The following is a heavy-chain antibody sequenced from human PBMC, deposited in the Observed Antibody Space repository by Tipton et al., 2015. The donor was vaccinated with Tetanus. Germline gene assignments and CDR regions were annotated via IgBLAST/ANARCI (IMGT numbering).Heavy chain of an antibody. CDR2: ISGSGGST. D-gene: IGHD3-16*01. V-gene: IGHV3-23*01. CDR1: GFTFSSYA. J-gene: IGHJ5*02. Sequence: GSLRLSCAASGFTFSSYAMSWVRQAPGKGLEWVSAISGSGGSTYYADSVKGRFTISRDNSKNTLYLQMNSLRAGDTALYYCAKVVSYDYVWGSPQFDPWGQGTLVTVSS. CDR3: AKVVSYDYVWGSPQFDP.